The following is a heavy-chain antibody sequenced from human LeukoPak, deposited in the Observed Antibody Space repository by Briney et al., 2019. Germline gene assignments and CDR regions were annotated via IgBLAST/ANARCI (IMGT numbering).Heavy chain of an antibody. Sequence: GGSLRLSCAASGFTFSSYEMNWVRQAPGKGLEWVSYISSSGSTIYYADSVKGRFTISRDNSKNTLYLQMNSLRAEDTAVYYCAKEASSSWYYGYWGQGTLVTVSS. J-gene: IGHJ4*02. CDR3: AKEASSSWYYGY. CDR1: GFTFSSYE. D-gene: IGHD6-13*01. CDR2: ISSSGSTI. V-gene: IGHV3-48*03.